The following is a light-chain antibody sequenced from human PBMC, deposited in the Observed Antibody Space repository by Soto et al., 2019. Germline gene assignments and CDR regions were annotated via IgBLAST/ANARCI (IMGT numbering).Light chain of an antibody. CDR1: SSDVGGYNY. J-gene: IGLJ1*01. Sequence: QSVLTQPASVSGSPGQSITISCTGTSSDVGGYNYVSWYQQHPGKAPKLMIYEVSNRPSGVSNRFSGSKSGNTASLTISGLQDEDEADYYCSSYTSSSNLYVLGTGTKVTVL. V-gene: IGLV2-14*01. CDR2: EVS. CDR3: SSYTSSSNLYV.